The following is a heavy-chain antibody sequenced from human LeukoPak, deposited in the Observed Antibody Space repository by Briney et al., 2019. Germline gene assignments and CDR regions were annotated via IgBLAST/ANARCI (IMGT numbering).Heavy chain of an antibody. V-gene: IGHV4-39*07. CDR1: RGSISSNNYY. D-gene: IGHD2-15*01. Sequence: SETLSLTCTVSRGSISSNNYYWGWIRQPPGKGLEWIGNIYTSGSTYYSPSLKSRAIISLHTSKNQFSLKLSSVTAADTAVYYCARDKDCSGGSCYSPDYWGQGTLVTVSS. J-gene: IGHJ4*02. CDR3: ARDKDCSGGSCYSPDY. CDR2: IYTSGST.